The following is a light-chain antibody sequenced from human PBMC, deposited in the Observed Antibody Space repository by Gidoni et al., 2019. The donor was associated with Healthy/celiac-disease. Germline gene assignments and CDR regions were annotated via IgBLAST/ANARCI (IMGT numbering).Light chain of an antibody. CDR3: CSYAGSYTWG. J-gene: IGLJ3*02. CDR1: SSDVGGYNY. V-gene: IGLV2-11*01. CDR2: DVS. Sequence: QSALTQPRSVSGSPGQSVTISCTGTSSDVGGYNYVSWYQQDPGKAPKLMIYDVSKRPSGVPDRFSGSKSGNTASLTISGLQAEDEADYYCCSYAGSYTWGFGGGTKLTVL.